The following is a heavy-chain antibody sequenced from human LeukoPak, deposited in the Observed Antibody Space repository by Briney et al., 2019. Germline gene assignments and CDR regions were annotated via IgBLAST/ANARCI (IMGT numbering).Heavy chain of an antibody. CDR1: GGTFSAYA. D-gene: IGHD3-9*01. J-gene: IGHJ3*02. V-gene: IGHV1-69*01. CDR2: IIPILGTV. CDR3: ARVNFDRAFDI. Sequence: SVKVSCKTSGGTFSAYAVSWVRQAPGQGLEWMGVIIPILGTVNYAQKFQGRVTITSAESTSTAYMELSSLRSEDTAVYFCARVNFDRAFDIWGQGQWSPSLQ.